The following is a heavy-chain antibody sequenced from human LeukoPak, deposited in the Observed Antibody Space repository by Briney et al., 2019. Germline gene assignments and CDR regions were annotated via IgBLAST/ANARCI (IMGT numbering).Heavy chain of an antibody. Sequence: SETLSLTCTVSGGSISSYYWSWIRQPPGKGLEWIGYIYYSGSTNYNPSLKSRVTISVDTSKNQFPLKLSSVTAADTAVYYCARGLFRGAFDIWGQGTMVTVSS. CDR2: IYYSGST. CDR1: GGSISSYY. D-gene: IGHD3-10*01. J-gene: IGHJ3*02. CDR3: ARGLFRGAFDI. V-gene: IGHV4-59*01.